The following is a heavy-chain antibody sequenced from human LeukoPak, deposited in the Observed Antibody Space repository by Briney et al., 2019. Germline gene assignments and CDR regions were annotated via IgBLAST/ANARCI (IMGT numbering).Heavy chain of an antibody. J-gene: IGHJ3*01. V-gene: IGHV3-15*01. CDR1: GFTFSSYS. Sequence: GGSLRLSCAASGFTFSSYSMNWVRQAPGKGLEWVGRIKINTDGGATEYAPPVQDRFIISRDDSKNMLYLQMNSLKIEDTAVYYCNTISGSGGFDVWGQGTMVTVSS. CDR2: IKINTDGGAT. CDR3: NTISGSGGFDV. D-gene: IGHD3-10*01.